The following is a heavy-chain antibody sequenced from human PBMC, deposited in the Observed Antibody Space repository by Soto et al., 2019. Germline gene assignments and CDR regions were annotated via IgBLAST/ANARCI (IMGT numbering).Heavy chain of an antibody. CDR3: AKDILMRRSTVTTYYYYYGMDV. D-gene: IGHD4-17*01. CDR1: GFTFDDYT. J-gene: IGHJ6*02. V-gene: IGHV3-43*01. Sequence: GGSLRLSCAASGFTFDDYTMHWVRQAPGKGLEWVSLISWDGGSTYYADSVKGRFTISRDNSKNSLYLQMNSLRTEDTALYYCAKDILMRRSTVTTYYYYYGMDVWGQGTTVTVSS. CDR2: ISWDGGST.